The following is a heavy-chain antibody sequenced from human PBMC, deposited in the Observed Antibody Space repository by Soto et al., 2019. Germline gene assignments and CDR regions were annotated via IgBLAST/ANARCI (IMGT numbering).Heavy chain of an antibody. V-gene: IGHV3-48*02. CDR2: ISSSSDTI. CDR3: ARTGQFGSGGAFSIY. CDR1: GFTFSTYS. Sequence: EVQLVESGGGLVQPGGSLRLSCAASGFTFSTYSMIWVRQAPGKGLEWLSYISSSSDTIYYADSVKGRFTVSRDNAKNSLYLQRNSLRDEATAVYFCARTGQFGSGGAFSIYWGQGTLVTASS. J-gene: IGHJ4*02. D-gene: IGHD6-19*01.